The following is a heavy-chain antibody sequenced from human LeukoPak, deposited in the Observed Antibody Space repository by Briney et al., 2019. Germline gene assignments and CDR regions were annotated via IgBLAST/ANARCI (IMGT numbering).Heavy chain of an antibody. D-gene: IGHD2-21*02. CDR3: ARGSRGGDSELDY. CDR2: IYSGGNT. J-gene: IGHJ4*02. V-gene: IGHV3-53*01. Sequence: GGSLRLSCAASGFTFSSYSMNWVRQAPGKGLEWVSVIYSGGNTYYADSVKGRFIISRDTSKNTLYLQMNSLRAEDTAVYYCARGSRGGDSELDYWGQGTLVTVSS. CDR1: GFTFSSYS.